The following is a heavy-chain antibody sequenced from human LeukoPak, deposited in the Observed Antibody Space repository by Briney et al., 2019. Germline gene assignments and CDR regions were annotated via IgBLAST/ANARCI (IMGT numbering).Heavy chain of an antibody. CDR1: GFTFSSYE. CDR3: ARGSTVTTADAFDI. D-gene: IGHD4-17*01. Sequence: GGSLRLSCAASGFTFSSYEMNWVRQAPGKGLEWVSYISSSGSTIYYADSVKGRFTISRDNAKNSLYLQMNSLRAEDTAVYYCARGSTVTTADAFDIWGQGTMDTVSS. J-gene: IGHJ3*02. CDR2: ISSSGSTI. V-gene: IGHV3-48*03.